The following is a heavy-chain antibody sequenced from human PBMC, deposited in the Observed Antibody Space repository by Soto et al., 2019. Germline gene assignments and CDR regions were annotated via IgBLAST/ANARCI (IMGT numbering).Heavy chain of an antibody. V-gene: IGHV1-2*02. Sequence: ASVKVSCKASGYTFTGYYMHWVRQAPGQGLEWMGWINPNSGGTNYAQKFQGRVTMTRDTSISTAYMELSRLRSDDTAVYYCARDLAVFLDSSSSYYGMDVWGQGPTVTVSS. J-gene: IGHJ6*02. CDR3: ARDLAVFLDSSSSYYGMDV. CDR1: GYTFTGYY. CDR2: INPNSGGT. D-gene: IGHD6-6*01.